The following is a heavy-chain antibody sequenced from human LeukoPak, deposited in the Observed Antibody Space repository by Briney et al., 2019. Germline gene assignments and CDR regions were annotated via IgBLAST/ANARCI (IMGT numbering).Heavy chain of an antibody. CDR3: ARSEYLSMITVEY. CDR2: INHSGST. J-gene: IGHJ4*02. Sequence: SETLSLTCAVYGGSFSGYYWSWIRQPPGKGLEWIGEINHSGSTNYNPSLKSRVTISVDSSKNQFSLKLSSVTAADTAVYYCARSEYLSMITVEYWGQGTLVTVSS. V-gene: IGHV4-34*01. D-gene: IGHD3-16*01. CDR1: GGSFSGYY.